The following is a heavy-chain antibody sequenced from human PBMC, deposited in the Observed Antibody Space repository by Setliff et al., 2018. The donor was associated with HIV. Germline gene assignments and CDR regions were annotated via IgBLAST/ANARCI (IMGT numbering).Heavy chain of an antibody. CDR1: GSSISSNYY. CDR3: ARAATAIGNFDY. CDR2: IDASANT. D-gene: IGHD2-21*02. J-gene: IGHJ4*02. V-gene: IGHV4-38-2*02. Sequence: SETLSLTCTVSGSSISSNYYWAWIRQAPGKGLEWIGCIDASANTYYIPSLKSRATISIDTSKNQFSLRLSSVTAADTAVYYCARAATAIGNFDYWGQGTLVTVSS.